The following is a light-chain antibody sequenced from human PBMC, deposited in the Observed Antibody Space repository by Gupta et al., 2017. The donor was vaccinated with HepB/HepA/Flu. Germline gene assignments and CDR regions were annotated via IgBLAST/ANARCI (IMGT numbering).Light chain of an antibody. J-gene: IGLJ3*02. Sequence: SSQLTQDPAVSVALGQTLRITCPGDSLSSYYASWYQQKPGQAPLLVIYGKNNRPSGIPDRFSGATSGSTAFLTITGAQAEDEADYHCGQRDISGDSWVFGGGTKLTVL. CDR2: GKN. CDR3: GQRDISGDSWV. CDR1: SLSSYY. V-gene: IGLV3-19*01.